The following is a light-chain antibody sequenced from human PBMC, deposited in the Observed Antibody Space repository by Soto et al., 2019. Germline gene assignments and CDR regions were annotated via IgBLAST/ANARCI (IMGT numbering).Light chain of an antibody. J-gene: IGKJ2*01. Sequence: DIQLTQSPSTLSASVGDRVTITCRASQSISTWLAWYQQKPGTAPKLLIYKASTLEGGVPSRFSGSRSGTEFTLTVSSLQPDDFATYYCQQYGSSPYTFGLGTKLEIK. CDR2: KAS. CDR3: QQYGSSPYT. V-gene: IGKV1-5*03. CDR1: QSISTW.